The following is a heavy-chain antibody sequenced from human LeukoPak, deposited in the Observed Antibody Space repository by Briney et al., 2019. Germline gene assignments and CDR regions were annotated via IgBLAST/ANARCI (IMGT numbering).Heavy chain of an antibody. CDR2: IDNDGTTT. Sequence: PGGSLRLSCATSGFTFSRYWMHWVRQVPGKGLEWVSRIDNDGTTTSYADSVKGRFSIFRDNGKNMVYLQMDSARAEDTAVYYCARGGSMIVVGGGPFDFWGQGTLVTVSS. CDR1: GFTFSRYW. J-gene: IGHJ4*02. CDR3: ARGGSMIVVGGGPFDF. D-gene: IGHD3-22*01. V-gene: IGHV3-74*01.